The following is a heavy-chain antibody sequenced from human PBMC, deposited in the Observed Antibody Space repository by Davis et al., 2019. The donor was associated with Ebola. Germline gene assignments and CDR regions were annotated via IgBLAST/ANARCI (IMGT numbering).Heavy chain of an antibody. J-gene: IGHJ6*02. CDR3: AKDMTPAMNNYYYYGRDV. Sequence: GGSLRLSCAASGFTFSSYGMHWVRQAPGKGLEWVSAISGSGGSTYYADSVKGRFTISRDNAKNSLYLQMNSLRAEDTALYYCAKDMTPAMNNYYYYGRDVWGQGTTVTVSS. CDR2: ISGSGGST. CDR1: GFTFSSYG. V-gene: IGHV3-23*01. D-gene: IGHD5-18*01.